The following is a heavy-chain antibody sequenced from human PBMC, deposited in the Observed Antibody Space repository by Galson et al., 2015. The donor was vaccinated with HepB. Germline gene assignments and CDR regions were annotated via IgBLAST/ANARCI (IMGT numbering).Heavy chain of an antibody. J-gene: IGHJ4*02. Sequence: SETLSLTCTVSGGSISSYYWSWIRQPPGKGLEWIGYIYYSGSTNYNPSLKSRVTISVDTSKNQFSLKLSSVTAADTAVYYCAREVGYGDNYFDYWGQGTLVTVSS. V-gene: IGHV4-59*01. CDR3: AREVGYGDNYFDY. D-gene: IGHD4-17*01. CDR1: GGSISSYY. CDR2: IYYSGST.